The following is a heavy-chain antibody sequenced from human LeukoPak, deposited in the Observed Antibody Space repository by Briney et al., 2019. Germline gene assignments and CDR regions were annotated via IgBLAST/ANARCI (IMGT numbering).Heavy chain of an antibody. V-gene: IGHV3-66*02. D-gene: IGHD3-10*01. CDR3: ARDALVRGVTYFDY. J-gene: IGHJ4*02. Sequence: PGGSLRLSCAASGFTVSSNYMSWVRQAPGKGLEWVSVIYSGGSTYYADSVKGRFTISRDDSKNTLYLQMNSLRAEDTAVYYCARDALVRGVTYFDYWGQGTLVTVSS. CDR2: IYSGGST. CDR1: GFTVSSNY.